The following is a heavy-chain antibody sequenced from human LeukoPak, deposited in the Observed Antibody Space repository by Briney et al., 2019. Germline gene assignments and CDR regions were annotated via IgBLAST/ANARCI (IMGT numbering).Heavy chain of an antibody. CDR3: ARDYWWDYDY. D-gene: IGHD1-7*01. J-gene: IGHJ4*02. CDR2: ISKDGSDK. Sequence: GRSLRLSCAASGFTFSDYAMHWDRQAPGKGLEWVAVISKDGSDKYYPGSVRGRFTISRDNSKNTIYLQMDSLRAEDTAIYYCARDYWWDYDYWGQGTLVTVSS. CDR1: GFTFSDYA. V-gene: IGHV3-30-3*01.